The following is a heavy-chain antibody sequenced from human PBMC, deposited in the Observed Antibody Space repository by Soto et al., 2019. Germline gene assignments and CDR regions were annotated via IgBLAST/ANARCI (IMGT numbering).Heavy chain of an antibody. CDR1: GFSFSDYH. V-gene: IGHV3-11*05. CDR3: TTDTRVGGTSPHFDN. CDR2: ISSSSIYT. Sequence: RLSCAASGFSFSDYHMSWIRQAPGKGLEWISYISSSSIYTNYAAPVKGRFTISRDDSKNTLYLQMNSLKTEDTAVYYCTTDTRVGGTSPHFDNWGQGTLVTVSS. D-gene: IGHD1-26*01. J-gene: IGHJ4*02.